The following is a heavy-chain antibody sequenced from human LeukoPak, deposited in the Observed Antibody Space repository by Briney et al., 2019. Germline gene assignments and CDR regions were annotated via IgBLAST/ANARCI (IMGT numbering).Heavy chain of an antibody. D-gene: IGHD3-10*01. CDR1: GGSFSGYY. V-gene: IGHV4-34*01. CDR3: ARLNCYGSGRPTDY. Sequence: SEALSLTCAVYGGSFSGYYWSWIRQPPGKGPEWIGEINRSGSTNYNPSLKSRVTISVDTSKNQFSLKLSSVTAADTAVYYCARLNCYGSGRPTDYWGQGTLVTVSS. J-gene: IGHJ4*02. CDR2: INRSGST.